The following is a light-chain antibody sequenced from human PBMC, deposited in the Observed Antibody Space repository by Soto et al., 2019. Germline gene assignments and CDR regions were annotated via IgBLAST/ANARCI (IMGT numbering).Light chain of an antibody. CDR2: SND. Sequence: QSVLTQPPSASGTLGQTITISCSGSDSDIGSHSVDWYQQFPGRTPRLLINSNDQRPSGVPDRFSGSKSGTSATLAISGLRSEDEGDYYCATWADSLNGVVFGGGTKLTVL. CDR1: DSDIGSHS. CDR3: ATWADSLNGVV. V-gene: IGLV1-44*01. J-gene: IGLJ2*01.